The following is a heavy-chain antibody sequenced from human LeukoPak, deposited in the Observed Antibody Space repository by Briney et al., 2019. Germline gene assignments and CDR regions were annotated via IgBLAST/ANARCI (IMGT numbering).Heavy chain of an antibody. J-gene: IGHJ6*03. CDR1: GGSISSYY. V-gene: IGHV4-4*09. D-gene: IGHD3-3*01. Sequence: SETLSLTCTVSGGSISSYYWSWIRQPPGKGPEWIGYIYTSGSTNYNPSLKSRVTISVDTSKNQFSLKLSSVTAADTAVYYCARGVYYDFWSGYLRGPFYYYYYMDVWGKGTTVTVSS. CDR2: IYTSGST. CDR3: ARGVYYDFWSGYLRGPFYYYYYMDV.